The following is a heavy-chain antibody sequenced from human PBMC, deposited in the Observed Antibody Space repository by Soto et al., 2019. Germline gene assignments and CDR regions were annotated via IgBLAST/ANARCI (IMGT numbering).Heavy chain of an antibody. CDR2: FDPEDGET. CDR3: ATVLVGGGYEAPDY. CDR1: GYTLTELS. J-gene: IGHJ4*02. V-gene: IGHV1-24*01. Sequence: ASVKVSCKVSGYTLTELSMHWVRQAPGKGLEWMGGFDPEDGETIYAQKSQGRVTMTEDTSTDTAYMELSSLRSEDTAVYYCATVLVGGGYEAPDYWGQGTLVTVSS. D-gene: IGHD5-12*01.